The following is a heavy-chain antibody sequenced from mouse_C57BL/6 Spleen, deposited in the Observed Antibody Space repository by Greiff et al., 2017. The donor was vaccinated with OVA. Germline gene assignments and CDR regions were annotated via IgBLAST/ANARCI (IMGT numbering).Heavy chain of an antibody. D-gene: IGHD2-4*01. J-gene: IGHJ3*01. CDR1: GYTFTSYW. V-gene: IGHV1-72*01. Sequence: VKLQQPGAELVKPGASVKLSCKASGYTFTSYWMHWVKQRPGRGLEWIGSIDPNGGGTTYNEKFKSKATLTVDKPSSTAYMQLSSRTSEDSAVYYCARGGDYGAYWGQGTLVTVSA. CDR2: IDPNGGGT. CDR3: ARGGDYGAY.